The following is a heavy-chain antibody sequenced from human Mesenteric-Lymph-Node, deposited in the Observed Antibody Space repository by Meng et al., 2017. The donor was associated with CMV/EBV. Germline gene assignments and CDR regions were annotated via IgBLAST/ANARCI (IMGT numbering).Heavy chain of an antibody. Sequence: GGSLRLSCAASGFTFRNAWMSWVRQAPAKGLEWVGRVKSKIDGGTTEYAAPVKGRFTISRDDSKNTLYLQMNSLKTEDTAVYYCTRAVYSSSWYSYYYYYGMDVWGQGTTVTVSS. CDR2: VKSKIDGGTT. D-gene: IGHD6-13*01. J-gene: IGHJ6*02. CDR3: TRAVYSSSWYSYYYYYGMDV. V-gene: IGHV3-15*01. CDR1: GFTFRNAW.